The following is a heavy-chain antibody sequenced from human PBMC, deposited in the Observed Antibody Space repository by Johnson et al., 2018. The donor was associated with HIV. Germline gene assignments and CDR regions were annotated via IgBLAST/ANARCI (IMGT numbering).Heavy chain of an antibody. Sequence: QVQLVESGGGVVQPGMSLRLSCAASGFTFSSYAMHWVRQAPGNGLEWVALISYDGTNKYYADSVKGRFTISRDNSKNTLYLQMNSLRAEDTAVYYCAREELEPDVFDIWGQGTMVTVSS. CDR2: ISYDGTNK. V-gene: IGHV3-30-3*01. CDR3: AREELEPDVFDI. J-gene: IGHJ3*02. CDR1: GFTFSSYA. D-gene: IGHD1-1*01.